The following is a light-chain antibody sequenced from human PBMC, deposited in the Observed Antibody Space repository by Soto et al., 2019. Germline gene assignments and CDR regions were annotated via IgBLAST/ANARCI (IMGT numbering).Light chain of an antibody. V-gene: IGKV1-12*01. CDR3: QQSKSFPLS. CDR1: QDINSW. CDR2: IAS. Sequence: DIQMTQSPSSVSAAVGDRVTITCRASQDINSWLTWYQQKPGKAPKVLLYIASRLQPLVPSRFRERGSGTDFSLTISNLQPEDLATYFCQQSKSFPLSFGRENKVEIK. J-gene: IGKJ4*01.